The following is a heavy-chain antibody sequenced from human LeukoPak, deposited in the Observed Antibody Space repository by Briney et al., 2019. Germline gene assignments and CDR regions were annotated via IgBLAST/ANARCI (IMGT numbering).Heavy chain of an antibody. CDR3: SRGGVFHGFDI. J-gene: IGHJ3*02. D-gene: IGHD2-21*01. CDR2: IDSDGSST. V-gene: IGHV3-74*01. CDR1: GFTFSSYW. Sequence: PGGSLRLSCAASGFTFSSYWMHWVRQAPGKGLVWVSRIDSDGSSTIYADSVKGRFTITRDNAKNTLYLQMDSLRVEDTAAYYCSRGGVFHGFDIWGQGTTVTVSS.